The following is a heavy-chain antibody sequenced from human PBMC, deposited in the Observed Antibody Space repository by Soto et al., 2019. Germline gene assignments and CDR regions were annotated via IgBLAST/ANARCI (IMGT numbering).Heavy chain of an antibody. CDR3: AKHKIVGATTIDVDP. Sequence: GGSLRLSCAASGFTFSSYAMRWVRQAPGKGLEWVSAISGSGGSTYYADSVKGRFTISRDNSKNTLYLQMNSLRAEDTAVYYWAKHKIVGATTIDVDPWGQGTLVTVSS. D-gene: IGHD1-26*01. CDR2: ISGSGGST. J-gene: IGHJ5*02. CDR1: GFTFSSYA. V-gene: IGHV3-23*01.